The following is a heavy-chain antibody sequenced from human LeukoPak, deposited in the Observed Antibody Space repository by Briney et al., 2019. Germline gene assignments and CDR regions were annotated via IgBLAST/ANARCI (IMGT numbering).Heavy chain of an antibody. D-gene: IGHD3-10*01. Sequence: SETLSLTCTVSGGSISSGSYYWGWIRQPAGKGLEWIGRIYTSGSTNYNPSLKSRVTISVDTSKNQFSLKLSSVTAADTAVYYCARGQGYYGSGSFSGKFDPWGQGTLVTVSS. V-gene: IGHV4-61*02. CDR1: GGSISSGSYY. CDR3: ARGQGYYGSGSFSGKFDP. CDR2: IYTSGST. J-gene: IGHJ5*02.